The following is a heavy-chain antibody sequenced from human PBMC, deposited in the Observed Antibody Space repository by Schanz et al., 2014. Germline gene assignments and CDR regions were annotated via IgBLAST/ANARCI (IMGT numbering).Heavy chain of an antibody. CDR1: GYTFTSYG. CDR2: INAGTGNT. D-gene: IGHD6-13*01. V-gene: IGHV1-3*01. CDR3: ARSGSSNWYFFDY. Sequence: QVQLVHSGAEVKKPGSSVKVSCKASGYTFTSYGINWVRQAPGQGLEWMGWINAGTGNTEYSQKFQGRVTITRDTLASTAYMEVSSLRSEDTAVYYCARSGSSNWYFFDYWGQGTLVTVSS. J-gene: IGHJ4*02.